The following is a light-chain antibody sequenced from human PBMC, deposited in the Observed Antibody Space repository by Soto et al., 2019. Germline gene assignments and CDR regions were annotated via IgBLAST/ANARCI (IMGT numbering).Light chain of an antibody. J-gene: IGLJ1*01. CDR1: NSNIGAGYD. V-gene: IGLV1-40*01. CDR2: GNS. CDR3: QSYDTSLSALYV. Sequence: QSVLTQPPSVSGAPGQRVTISCTGSNSNIGAGYDVHWYQLLPGTAPKLLIYGNSNRPSGVPDRFSGSKSGTSASLAITGLQAEDEADYYCQSYDTSLSALYVFGTGTKLTAL.